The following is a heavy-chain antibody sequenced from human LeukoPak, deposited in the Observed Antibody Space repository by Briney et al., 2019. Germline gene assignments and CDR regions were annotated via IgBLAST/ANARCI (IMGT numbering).Heavy chain of an antibody. J-gene: IGHJ6*02. V-gene: IGHV3-74*01. CDR1: GFTVSSSY. CDR2: INNDGSSA. D-gene: IGHD1-1*01. Sequence: GSLRLSCAASGFTVSSSYMTWVRQAPGKGLVWVSRINNDGSSASYVDSVKGRFTISRDNAKNTLFLQMNSLRAEDTAVYYCARRGTGHGMDVWGQGTTVIVSS. CDR3: ARRGTGHGMDV.